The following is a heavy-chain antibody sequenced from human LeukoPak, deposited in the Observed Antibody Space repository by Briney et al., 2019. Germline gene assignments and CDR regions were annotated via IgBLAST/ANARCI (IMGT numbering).Heavy chain of an antibody. CDR2: INGDGSST. CDR1: GFTFSRNW. J-gene: IGHJ4*02. CDR3: SGAYYHPTGD. Sequence: GGSLRLSCEASGFTFSRNWMHWVRQAPGKGLVWVSRINGDGSSTSYADSVKGRFTVSRDNAKNTLYLQMNSLRAEDTAVYYCSGAYYHPTGDWVQGTVVTVSS. V-gene: IGHV3-74*01. D-gene: IGHD1-26*01.